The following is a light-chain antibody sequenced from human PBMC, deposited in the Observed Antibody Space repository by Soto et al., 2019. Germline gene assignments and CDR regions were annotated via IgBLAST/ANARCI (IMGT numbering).Light chain of an antibody. J-gene: IGKJ1*01. V-gene: IGKV3-15*01. CDR3: QQYNNWLRT. CDR2: SAS. Sequence: EIVMTQSPATLSVSPGKRATLSCRASQSVSSNLAWYQQKPGQAPRLLVYSASTRAIGVPARFSGSGSGTAFTLTISSLQSEDFAVYYCQQYNNWLRTFCQGTKVEIK. CDR1: QSVSSN.